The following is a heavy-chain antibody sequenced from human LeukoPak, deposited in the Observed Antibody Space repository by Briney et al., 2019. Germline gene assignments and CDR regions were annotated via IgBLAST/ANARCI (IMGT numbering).Heavy chain of an antibody. D-gene: IGHD4-17*01. Sequence: PGGSLRLSCVTSGFSFSDNYMSWFRLSPGKGLEWVSYITSSGSTIEYADSVKGRFTISRDNAESSLYLQMNDVRPEDTAVYSCARDPDYGDPYWGQGTLVTVSS. CDR1: GFSFSDNY. V-gene: IGHV3-11*01. CDR2: ITSSGSTI. CDR3: ARDPDYGDPY. J-gene: IGHJ4*02.